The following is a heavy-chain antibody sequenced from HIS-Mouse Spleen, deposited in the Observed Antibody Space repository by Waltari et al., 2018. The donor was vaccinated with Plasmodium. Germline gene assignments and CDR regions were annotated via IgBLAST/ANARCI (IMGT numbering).Heavy chain of an antibody. J-gene: IGHJ3*02. Sequence: QVQLQQWGAGLLKPSETLSLTCAVYGGSFSGYYWSWIRQPPGKGLEWIGEINHSGRPNSNPALKSRVTISVDTSKNQFSLKLSSVTAADTAVYYCARREQQLVKDAFDIWGQGTMVTVSS. CDR1: GGSFSGYY. D-gene: IGHD6-13*01. CDR3: ARREQQLVKDAFDI. CDR2: INHSGRP. V-gene: IGHV4-34*01.